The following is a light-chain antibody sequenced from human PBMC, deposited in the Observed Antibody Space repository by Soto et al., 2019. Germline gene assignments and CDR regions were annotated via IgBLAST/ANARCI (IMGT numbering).Light chain of an antibody. Sequence: QSVLTQPASVSGSPGQSITISCTGTSSDVGGYNYVSWYQQHPGRAPKLLIYDVSNRPSGVSNRFSGSKSGNTASLTISGLKAEDEADYYCNSYRSSSTRYVFGSGTKVTVL. J-gene: IGLJ1*01. CDR1: SSDVGGYNY. CDR3: NSYRSSSTRYV. V-gene: IGLV2-14*03. CDR2: DVS.